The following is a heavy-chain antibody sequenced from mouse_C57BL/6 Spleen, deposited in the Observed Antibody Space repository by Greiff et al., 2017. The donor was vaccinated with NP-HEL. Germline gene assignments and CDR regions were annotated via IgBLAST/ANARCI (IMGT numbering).Heavy chain of an antibody. V-gene: IGHV5-4*01. CDR3: ARDAGYGNYVWFAC. Sequence: EVQGVESGGGLVKPGGSLKLSCAASGFTFSSYAMSWVRQTPEKRLEWVATISDGGSYTYYPDNVKGRFTISRDNAKNNLYLQMSHLKSEDTAMYYCARDAGYGNYVWFACWGQGTLVTVSA. J-gene: IGHJ3*01. D-gene: IGHD2-1*01. CDR2: ISDGGSYT. CDR1: GFTFSSYA.